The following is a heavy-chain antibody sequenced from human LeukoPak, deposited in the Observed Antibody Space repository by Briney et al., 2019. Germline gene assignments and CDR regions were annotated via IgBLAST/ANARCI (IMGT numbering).Heavy chain of an antibody. CDR2: IYYSGST. J-gene: IGHJ3*02. Sequence: PSETLSLICTVSGGSISSSSYYWGWIRQPPGKGLEWIGSIYYSGSTYYNPSLKSRVTISVDTSKNQFSLELRSVTAADTAIYYCARNMTAISRLDVFDIWGPGTMVTVS. V-gene: IGHV4-39*01. CDR1: GGSISSSSYY. CDR3: ARNMTAISRLDVFDI. D-gene: IGHD2-21*02.